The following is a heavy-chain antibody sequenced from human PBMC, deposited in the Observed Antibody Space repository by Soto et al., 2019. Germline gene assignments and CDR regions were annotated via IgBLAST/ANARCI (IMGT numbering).Heavy chain of an antibody. Sequence: QVQLEESGGGLVKTSGSLRIACAASGFTFSDYYMSWVRQAPGKGLVWVSYISSSGNTIYYAASVKGRFTISRDNAKNSVYLQMNSLRAEDTALYFCAKMSIEHYFAPVFSWGPGTLVTVSS. CDR2: ISSSGNTI. D-gene: IGHD3-10*01. V-gene: IGHV3-11*01. J-gene: IGHJ5*01. CDR1: GFTFSDYY. CDR3: AKMSIEHYFAPVFS.